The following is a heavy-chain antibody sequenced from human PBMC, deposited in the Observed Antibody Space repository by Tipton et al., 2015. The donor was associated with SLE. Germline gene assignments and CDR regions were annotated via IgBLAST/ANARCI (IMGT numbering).Heavy chain of an antibody. D-gene: IGHD3-10*01. V-gene: IGHV3-30*02. CDR1: GFTFSSYG. Sequence: SGFTFSSYGMHWVRQAPGKGLEWVAFIRYDGSNKYYADSVKGRFTISRDNSKNTLYLQMNSLRAEDTAVYYCAKVGITMVRGVVGFFDYWGQGTLVTVSS. CDR3: AKVGITMVRGVVGFFDY. CDR2: IRYDGSNK. J-gene: IGHJ4*02.